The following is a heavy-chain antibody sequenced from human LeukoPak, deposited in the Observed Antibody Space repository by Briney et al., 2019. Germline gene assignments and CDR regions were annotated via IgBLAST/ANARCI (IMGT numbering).Heavy chain of an antibody. CDR3: ARGGRRVVVIPNWFDP. CDR1: GFTFSSYS. Sequence: PGGSLRLSCAASGFTFSSYSMNWVRQAPGKGLEWVSSISSSSSYIYYADSVRGRFTISRDNAKNSLYLQMSSLRAEDTAVYYCARGGRRVVVIPNWFDPWGQGTLVTVSS. CDR2: ISSSSSYI. V-gene: IGHV3-21*01. D-gene: IGHD3-22*01. J-gene: IGHJ5*02.